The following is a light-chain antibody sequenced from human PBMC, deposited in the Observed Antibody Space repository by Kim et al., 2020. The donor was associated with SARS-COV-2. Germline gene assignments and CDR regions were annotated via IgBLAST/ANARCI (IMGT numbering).Light chain of an antibody. CDR2: HSS. J-gene: IGKJ4*01. CDR3: QQYDNVPLT. CDR1: QDITNY. Sequence: VAVGDRVTSTCRASQDITNYLNWYQHKAGKAPKLLIYHSSNLEAGVPSRFSGSGSGTHFTFTIGSLQPEDIATYYCQQYDNVPLTFGGGTKVDIK. V-gene: IGKV1-33*01.